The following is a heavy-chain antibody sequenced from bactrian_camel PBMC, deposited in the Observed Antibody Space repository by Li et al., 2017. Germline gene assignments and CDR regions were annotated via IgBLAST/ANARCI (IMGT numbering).Heavy chain of an antibody. V-gene: IGHV3-2*01. CDR2: ISGDGTNA. CDR3: AAGLRERTWAY. D-gene: IGHD1*01. Sequence: HVQLVESGGDLVQPGGSLRLSCTSPKYTFKNNYMTWVRQAAGKGLEWVARISGDGTNAWYTDPVKGRFTMSRDNALNTVSLQMNSLKSEDTALYSCAAGLRERTWAYWGQGTQVTVS. CDR1: KYTFKNNY. J-gene: IGHJ4*01.